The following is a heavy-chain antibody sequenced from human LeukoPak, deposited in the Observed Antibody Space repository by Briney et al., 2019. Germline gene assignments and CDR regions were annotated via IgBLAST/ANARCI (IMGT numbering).Heavy chain of an antibody. J-gene: IGHJ4*02. CDR2: LYSGGST. CDR1: GFTVSSSY. D-gene: IGHD2-8*01. V-gene: IGHV3-53*01. Sequence: PGGSLRLSCAASGFTVSSSYMSWVRQAPGKGLEWVSILYSGGSTYYADSVKGRFTIPRDNSKNTLFLQMNSLRAEDTAVYYCARQFFNGFDYWGQGALVTVSS. CDR3: ARQFFNGFDY.